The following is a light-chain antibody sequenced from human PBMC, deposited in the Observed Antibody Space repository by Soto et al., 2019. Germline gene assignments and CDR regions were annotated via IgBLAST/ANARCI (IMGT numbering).Light chain of an antibody. V-gene: IGKV3-11*01. CDR1: QSISSS. J-gene: IGKJ1*01. CDR2: PTS. CDR3: HQRQSWPRT. Sequence: EIQLTQSPATLSASPGERATLSCRASQSISSSFTWYQQKPGQAPKLLIYPTSSRENGVPSRFSGSGSGTEFTLTISSLQPEDFAVYYCHQRQSWPRTFGQGTKVDIK.